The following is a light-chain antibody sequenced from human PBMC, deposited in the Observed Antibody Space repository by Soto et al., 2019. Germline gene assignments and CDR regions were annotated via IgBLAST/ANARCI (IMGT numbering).Light chain of an antibody. J-gene: IGKJ2*01. CDR3: QQYYSTPPYT. V-gene: IGKV4-1*01. CDR2: WAS. Sequence: DIVMTQSPDSLAVSLGERATINCKSSQSVLYSSNNKNYLAGYQQKPGQPPKLLIYWASTRESGVPDRFSGSGSGTHFTLTISRLQAEDVSVYYCQQYYSTPPYTFGQGTKLEIK. CDR1: QSVLYSSNNKNY.